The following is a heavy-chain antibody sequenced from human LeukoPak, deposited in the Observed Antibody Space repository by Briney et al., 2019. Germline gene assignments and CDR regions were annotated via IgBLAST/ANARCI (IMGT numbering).Heavy chain of an antibody. CDR1: GGSISSGGYY. CDR3: AREPQTGYKSPGEYYYGMDV. J-gene: IGHJ6*04. D-gene: IGHD3-9*01. Sequence: SETLSLTCTVSGGSISSGGYYWSWIRQHPGKGLEGIGYIYYSGSTYYNPSLKSRVTISVDTSKNQFSLKLSSVTAADTAVYYCAREPQTGYKSPGEYYYGMDVWGKGTTVTVSS. CDR2: IYYSGST. V-gene: IGHV4-31*03.